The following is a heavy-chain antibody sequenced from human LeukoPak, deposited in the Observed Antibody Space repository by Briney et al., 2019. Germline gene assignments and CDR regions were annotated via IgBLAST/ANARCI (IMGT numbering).Heavy chain of an antibody. CDR3: ARVGIIAAAGTSDY. CDR1: EFTFSNYW. V-gene: IGHV3-11*01. J-gene: IGHJ4*02. D-gene: IGHD6-13*01. CDR2: IGSSGSTT. Sequence: GGSLRLSCAASEFTFSNYWMTWVRQAPGKGLEWVSYIGSSGSTTHYADAVKGRFTVSRDNAKNSLYLQMNSLRAEDTAVYYCARVGIIAAAGTSDYWGQGTLVTVSS.